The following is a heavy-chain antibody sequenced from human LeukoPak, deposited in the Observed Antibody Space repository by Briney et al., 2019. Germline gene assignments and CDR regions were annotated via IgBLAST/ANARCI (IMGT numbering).Heavy chain of an antibody. CDR1: GFTFSSYW. V-gene: IGHV3-74*01. CDR3: ARGDYSSHTL. CDR2: IKTDGSDT. Sequence: GGSLRLSCAASGFTFSSYWMHWVRQSPGKGLVWVSRIKTDGSDTYYADSVRGRFTISRDNAKNTLYLQMDSLRAEDAAVYFCARGDYSSHTLWGQGTLVTVSS. D-gene: IGHD4-11*01. J-gene: IGHJ4*02.